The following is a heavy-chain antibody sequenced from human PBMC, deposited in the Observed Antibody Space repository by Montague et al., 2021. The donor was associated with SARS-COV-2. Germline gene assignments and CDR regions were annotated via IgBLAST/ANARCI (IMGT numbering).Heavy chain of an antibody. CDR3: ARSISSSGARDN. Sequence: SETLSLTCNVSGGSLNKHYWSWIRKAPGRELEWLGNIFYNGNTNYNVSLLCRVSMSLDTPQNQFSLRLTSLTAADTAVYYCARSISSSGARDNWGQGILVTVS. J-gene: IGHJ4*02. CDR2: IFYNGNT. CDR1: GGSLNKHY. V-gene: IGHV4-59*11. D-gene: IGHD3-22*01.